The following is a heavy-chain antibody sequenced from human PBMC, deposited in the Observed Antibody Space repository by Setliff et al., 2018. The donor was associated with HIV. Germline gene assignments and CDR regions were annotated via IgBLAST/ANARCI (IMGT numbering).Heavy chain of an antibody. J-gene: IGHJ4*02. CDR2: INTNTGNP. CDR3: ARGTRYNFWNIYYIPHEDFDY. Sequence: GASVKVSCKASGYTFTSHAMNWVRQAPGQGLEWMGWINTNTGNPTYAQGFTGRFVFSLDTSVSTAYLQISSLKAEDTAVYYCARGTRYNFWNIYYIPHEDFDYWGQGTLVTVSS. D-gene: IGHD3-3*01. CDR1: GYTFTSHA. V-gene: IGHV7-4-1*02.